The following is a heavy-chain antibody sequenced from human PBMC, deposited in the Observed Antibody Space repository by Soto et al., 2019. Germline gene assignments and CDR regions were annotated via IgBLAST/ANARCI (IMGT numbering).Heavy chain of an antibody. CDR1: GYTFTSYG. CDR2: ISAYNGNT. V-gene: IGHV1-18*01. CDR3: ATVVGALGPWIDP. Sequence: QVQLVQSGAEVKKPGASVKVSCKASGYTFTSYGISWVRQAPGQGLEWMGRISAYNGNTSYAQKLQGRVTMTTGTSTSTAYTGLRRLRSGHTAGSCWATVVGALGPWIDPWGQGTLVTVSS. D-gene: IGHD2-15*01. J-gene: IGHJ5*02.